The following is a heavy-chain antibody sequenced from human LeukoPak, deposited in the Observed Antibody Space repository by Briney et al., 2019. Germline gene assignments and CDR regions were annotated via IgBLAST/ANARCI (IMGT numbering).Heavy chain of an antibody. V-gene: IGHV1-18*01. Sequence: GASVKVSCKASGYTFTSYGISWVRQAPGQGLEWMGWISAYNGNTNYAQKLQGRVTMTTDTSTSTAYMELRSLRSDDTAAYYCARDLGSGWSNWYFDLWGRGTLVTVSS. CDR3: ARDLGSGWSNWYFDL. CDR2: ISAYNGNT. J-gene: IGHJ2*01. CDR1: GYTFTSYG. D-gene: IGHD6-19*01.